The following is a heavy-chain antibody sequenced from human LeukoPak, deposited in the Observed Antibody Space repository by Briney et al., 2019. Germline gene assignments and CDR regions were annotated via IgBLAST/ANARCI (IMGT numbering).Heavy chain of an antibody. CDR3: AREGVVVDPTGGIDY. J-gene: IGHJ4*02. CDR2: ISSSSSTI. CDR1: GFGLRRYG. V-gene: IGHV3-48*01. D-gene: IGHD3-22*01. Sequence: GGSLRLSCAASGFGLRRYGMNWVRQALGKGLEWISYISSSSSTIYYADSVKGRFTISRDNAKNSVYLQMNSLRAGDTAVYYCAREGVVVDPTGGIDYWGQGTLVTVSS.